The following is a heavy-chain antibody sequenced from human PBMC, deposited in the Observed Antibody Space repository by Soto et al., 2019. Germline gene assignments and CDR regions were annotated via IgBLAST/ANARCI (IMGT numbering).Heavy chain of an antibody. V-gene: IGHV5-51*01. CDR1: GYTFTSYW. CDR2: IYPSDSDI. Sequence: GESLKISCKGSGYTFTSYWIGWVRQMPGEGLEWMGVIYPSDSDIRYSPSFQGKVTISADKSITTAYLQWSSLKASDTAVYYCARRTSTSGWRHYFDFWGQGTLVTVSS. D-gene: IGHD6-19*01. CDR3: ARRTSTSGWRHYFDF. J-gene: IGHJ4*02.